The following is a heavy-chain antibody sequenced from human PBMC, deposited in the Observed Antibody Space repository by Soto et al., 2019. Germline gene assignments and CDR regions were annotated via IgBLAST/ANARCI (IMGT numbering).Heavy chain of an antibody. CDR3: ATLATPYYDYVWGSYRHNWFDP. CDR2: IYYSGST. J-gene: IGHJ5*02. D-gene: IGHD3-16*02. CDR1: GGSISSSSYY. V-gene: IGHV4-39*01. Sequence: PSETLSLTCTVSGGSISSSSYYWGWIRQPPGKGLEWIGSIYYSGSTYYNPSLKSRVTISVDTSKNQFSLKLSSVTAADTAVYYCATLATPYYDYVWGSYRHNWFDP.